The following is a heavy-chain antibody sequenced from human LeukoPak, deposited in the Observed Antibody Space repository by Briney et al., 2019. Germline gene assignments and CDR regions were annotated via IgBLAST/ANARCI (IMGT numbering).Heavy chain of an antibody. J-gene: IGHJ6*03. V-gene: IGHV4-39*07. Sequence: SETLSLTCTVSGGSISSGSYYWSWIRQPPGKGLEWIGEINHSGSTNYNPSLKSRVTISVDTSKNQFSLKLSSVTAADTAVYYCARVARLVRNYYYYYMDDWGKGTTVTVSS. D-gene: IGHD3-9*01. CDR3: ARVARLVRNYYYYYMDD. CDR2: INHSGST. CDR1: GGSISSGSYY.